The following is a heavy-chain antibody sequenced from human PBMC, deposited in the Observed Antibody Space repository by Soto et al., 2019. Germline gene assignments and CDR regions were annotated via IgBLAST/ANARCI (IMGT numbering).Heavy chain of an antibody. V-gene: IGHV3-11*06. Sequence: QVQLVESGGGLVKPGGSLRLSCAASGFTFSDYYMSWIRQAPGKGLEWVSCISSSSSYTNYADSVKGRFTISRDNAKNSLYLQMNSLRAEDTAVYYCARGYYYDSIGLDYWGQGTLVTVSS. CDR3: ARGYYYDSIGLDY. D-gene: IGHD3-22*01. J-gene: IGHJ4*02. CDR2: ISSSSSYT. CDR1: GFTFSDYY.